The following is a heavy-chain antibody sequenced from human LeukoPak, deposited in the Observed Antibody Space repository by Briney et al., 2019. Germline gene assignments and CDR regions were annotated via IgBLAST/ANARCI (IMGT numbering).Heavy chain of an antibody. Sequence: GGSLRLSCAASGFTFSSYAMRWVRQAPGKGLEWVAFISYDGSNKYYADSVKGRFTISRDNSKNTLYLQMNSLRAEDTAVYYCAREGGSSWYGFLPENNWFAPWGEGPLVTVP. CDR1: GFTFSSYA. J-gene: IGHJ5*02. CDR3: AREGGSSWYGFLPENNWFAP. CDR2: ISYDGSNK. V-gene: IGHV3-30*04. D-gene: IGHD6-13*01.